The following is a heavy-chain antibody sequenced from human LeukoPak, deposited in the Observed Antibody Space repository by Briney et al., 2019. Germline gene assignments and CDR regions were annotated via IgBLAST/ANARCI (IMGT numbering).Heavy chain of an antibody. J-gene: IGHJ4*02. D-gene: IGHD1-26*01. CDR1: GFTFSNAW. CDR2: IKSKTDGGTT. CDR3: TTYRFPPRATTLDY. Sequence: PGGSLRLSCAASGFTFSNAWMSWVRQAPGKRVEWVGRIKSKTDGGTTDYAAPVKGRFTISRDDSKNTLYLQMNSLKTEDTAVYYCTTYRFPPRATTLDYWGQGALVTVSS. V-gene: IGHV3-15*01.